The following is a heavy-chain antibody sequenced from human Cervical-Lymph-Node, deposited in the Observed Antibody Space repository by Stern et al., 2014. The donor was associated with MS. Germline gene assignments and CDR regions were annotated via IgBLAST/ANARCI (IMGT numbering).Heavy chain of an antibody. D-gene: IGHD3-16*01. J-gene: IGHJ6*02. Sequence: DQLVESGAEVKKPGASVKVSCKTSGYTFTSYGISWLRQAPGQGLEWMGWISAYNGNTYYTQNLQDRVTMTTDTSTNTAYMELRSLRSDDTAAYFCARGGTTSAANYYYYGLDVWGQGTTVTVSS. V-gene: IGHV1-18*01. CDR1: GYTFTSYG. CDR2: ISAYNGNT. CDR3: ARGGTTSAANYYYYGLDV.